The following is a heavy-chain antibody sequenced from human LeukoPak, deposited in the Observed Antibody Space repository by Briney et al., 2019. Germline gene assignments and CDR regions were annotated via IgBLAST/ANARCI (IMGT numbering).Heavy chain of an antibody. D-gene: IGHD3-10*02. CDR2: INQDGSDN. J-gene: IGHJ5*01. V-gene: IGHV3-7*01. Sequence: GGPLRLPCAASGFTFSDNYIIGIRQAPGKGPDWVANINQDGSDNFYADSVKGRFTISRDNAENSLYLQMNSLRIEDTAVYYGARDRRPTIYGGLDSWGQGTVVTVSS. CDR1: GFTFSDNY. CDR3: ARDRRPTIYGGLDS.